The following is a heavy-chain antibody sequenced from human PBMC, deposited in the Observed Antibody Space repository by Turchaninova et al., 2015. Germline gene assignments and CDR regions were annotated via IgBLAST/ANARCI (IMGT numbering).Heavy chain of an antibody. J-gene: IGHJ4*02. CDR1: CYSISSVYY. V-gene: IGHV4-38-2*01. D-gene: IGHD3-16*02. Sequence: QVQLQESGPGLLKPSETLSLTWGAACYSISSVYYWGGIRQPPGKGLEWVATIYHDGRSYYNPSLESRVTISVDTSKNQFSLRLTSVTAADTAVYFCARDQGPRDHPSSSFWGQGTLVTVSS. CDR3: ARDQGPRDHPSSSF. CDR2: IYHDGRS.